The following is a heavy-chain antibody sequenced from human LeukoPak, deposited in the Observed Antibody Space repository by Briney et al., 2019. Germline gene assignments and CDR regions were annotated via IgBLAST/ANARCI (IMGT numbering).Heavy chain of an antibody. CDR2: IWYDGSNK. D-gene: IGHD1-14*01. CDR3: ARDQGGPQPWYYFDY. V-gene: IGHV3-33*08. Sequence: GGSLRLSCAASGFTFNNYGMHWVRQAPGKGLEWVAVIWYDGSNKYYADSVKGRFTISRDNSKNTLYLQMNSLRAEDTAVYYCARDQGGPQPWYYFDYWGQGTLVTVSS. CDR1: GFTFNNYG. J-gene: IGHJ4*02.